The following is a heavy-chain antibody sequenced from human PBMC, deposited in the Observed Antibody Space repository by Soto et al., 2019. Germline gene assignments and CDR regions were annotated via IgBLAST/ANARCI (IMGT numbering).Heavy chain of an antibody. D-gene: IGHD1-26*01. CDR1: GYTFTSYG. V-gene: IGHV1-18*01. CDR2: ISACNGNT. CDR3: AREVSGDGIDY. Sequence: GASVKVSCKASGYTFTSYGISWVRQAPGQGLEWMGWISACNGNTNYAQKLQGRVTMTTDTSTSTAYMELSSLRSDDTAVYYCAREVSGDGIDYWGQGTLVTVSS. J-gene: IGHJ4*02.